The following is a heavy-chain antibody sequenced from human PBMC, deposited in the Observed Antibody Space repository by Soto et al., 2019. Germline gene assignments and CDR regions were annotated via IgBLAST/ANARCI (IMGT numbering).Heavy chain of an antibody. J-gene: IGHJ4*02. CDR3: ARAEVGATTY. CDR1: GFTFSDHY. D-gene: IGHD1-26*01. CDR2: SRNKANSYTI. Sequence: EVQLVESGGGLVQPGGSLRLSCAASGFTFSDHYMDWVRQAPGKGLEWVGRSRNKANSYTIEYAASVKGRFTISRDDSKNSLYLQMNSLKAEDTAVYYCARAEVGATTYWGQGTLVTVSS. V-gene: IGHV3-72*01.